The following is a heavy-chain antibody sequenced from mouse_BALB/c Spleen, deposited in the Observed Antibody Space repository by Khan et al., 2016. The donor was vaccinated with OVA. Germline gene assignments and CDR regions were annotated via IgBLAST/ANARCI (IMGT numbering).Heavy chain of an antibody. Sequence: VQLVESGPGLVAPSQSQSITCTISGFSLTDYGIHWVRQPPGKGLEWLVLMWGDGTTSYNSALKSRLTISKDNSKSQVFLKMNSLQTDDTAMYFCARQPYYHYNVMDYWGQGTSVTVSS. D-gene: IGHD2-10*01. J-gene: IGHJ4*01. CDR2: MWGDGTT. V-gene: IGHV2-6-1*01. CDR1: GFSLTDYG. CDR3: ARQPYYHYNVMDY.